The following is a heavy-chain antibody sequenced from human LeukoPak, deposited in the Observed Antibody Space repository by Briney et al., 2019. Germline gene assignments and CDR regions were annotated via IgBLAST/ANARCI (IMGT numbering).Heavy chain of an antibody. CDR3: ARGRGDWFDP. CDR1: GFTFSSYE. CDR2: ISSSGSTI. D-gene: IGHD3-16*01. Sequence: PGGSLRLSCAASGFTFSSYEMNWVRQAPGKGLEWVSYISSSGSTIYYADSVKGRFTISRDNAKNSLYVQMNSLRAEDTAVYYCARGRGDWFDPWGQGTLVTASS. J-gene: IGHJ5*02. V-gene: IGHV3-48*03.